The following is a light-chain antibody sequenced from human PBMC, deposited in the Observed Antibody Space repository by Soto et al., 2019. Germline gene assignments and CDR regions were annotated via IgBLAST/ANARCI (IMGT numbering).Light chain of an antibody. Sequence: QSALTQPASVSGSPGQSITISCTETASNVGGYNYVSWYQQHPGKVPRLIINEVSNRPSGLSNRFSGSKSGNTASLTISGLQAEDEADYYCSSYTSSNTWVFGGGTKLTVL. CDR2: EVS. J-gene: IGLJ3*02. CDR1: ASNVGGYNY. CDR3: SSYTSSNTWV. V-gene: IGLV2-14*01.